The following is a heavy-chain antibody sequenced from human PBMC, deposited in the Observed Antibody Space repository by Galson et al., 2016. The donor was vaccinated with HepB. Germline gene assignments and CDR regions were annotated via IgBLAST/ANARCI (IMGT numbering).Heavy chain of an antibody. Sequence: SETLSLTCTVSGGSISNYYWSWIRQPPGKGLEWIGYIYYNGGANYSPSLKSRVFISINTSKNQFSLKLSSVTAADTAVYYCARGSAPRPGYWGQGTLVTVSS. CDR1: GGSISNYY. V-gene: IGHV4-59*01. CDR3: ARGSAPRPGY. CDR2: IYYNGGA. J-gene: IGHJ4*02.